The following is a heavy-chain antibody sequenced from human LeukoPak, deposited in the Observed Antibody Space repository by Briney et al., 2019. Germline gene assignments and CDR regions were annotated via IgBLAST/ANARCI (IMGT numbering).Heavy chain of an antibody. J-gene: IGHJ4*02. CDR3: ARLTADGRLYFVD. D-gene: IGHD6-13*01. CDR2: LYNTGNT. V-gene: IGHV3-53*01. Sequence: GGSLRLSCAASGFTVNSNYLSWVRQAPGKGPEWVSPLYNTGNTYHANSVKGRFSISRDNSKNTLFLQMNSLRAEDTAVYYCARLTADGRLYFVDWGPGTLVTVSS. CDR1: GFTVNSNY.